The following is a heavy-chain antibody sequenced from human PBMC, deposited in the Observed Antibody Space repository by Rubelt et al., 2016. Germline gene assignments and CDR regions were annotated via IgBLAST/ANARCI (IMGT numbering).Heavy chain of an antibody. CDR2: INGDGSST. J-gene: IGHJ4*02. Sequence: GSLRLSCEASGFTFSSYSMLWVRQDPGKGLVWVSRINGDGSSTSYADSVKGRFTISRDNAKNTLYLQMNSLRAEDTAVYYCAKVPRGDYYDSSGYYRYFDYWGQGTLVTVSS. CDR3: AKVPRGDYYDSSGYYRYFDY. CDR1: GFTFSSYS. D-gene: IGHD3-22*01. V-gene: IGHV3-74*01.